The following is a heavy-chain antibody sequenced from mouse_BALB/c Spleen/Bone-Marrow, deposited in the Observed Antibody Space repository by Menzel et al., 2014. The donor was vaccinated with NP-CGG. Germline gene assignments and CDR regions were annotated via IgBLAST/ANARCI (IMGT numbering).Heavy chain of an antibody. CDR2: INPGSGGT. J-gene: IGHJ2*01. Sequence: VHLVESGAELVRPGTSVKVSCKASGYAFTNYLMEWVKQRPGQGLEWIGVINPGSGGTNYNEKFKGKATLTADKSSSTAYMQLSSLTSDDSAVYFCARIYYGNYYWGQGTTLTVSS. D-gene: IGHD2-1*01. CDR1: GYAFTNYL. V-gene: IGHV1-54*01. CDR3: ARIYYGNYY.